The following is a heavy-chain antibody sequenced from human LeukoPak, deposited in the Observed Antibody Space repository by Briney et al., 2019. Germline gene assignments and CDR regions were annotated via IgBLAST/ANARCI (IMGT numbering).Heavy chain of an antibody. CDR2: ISAYNGNT. CDR1: GYTFTIYC. V-gene: IGHV1-18*01. D-gene: IGHD2-2*01. Sequence: ASVKVSCKASGYTFTIYCISWVRQAPGQGLEWMGWISAYNGNTNYTQKLQGRVTMTTDTSTSTAYMELRSLRADDTAVYYCARSWGGYQLHNAFDIWGQGTMVTVSS. CDR3: ARSWGGYQLHNAFDI. J-gene: IGHJ3*02.